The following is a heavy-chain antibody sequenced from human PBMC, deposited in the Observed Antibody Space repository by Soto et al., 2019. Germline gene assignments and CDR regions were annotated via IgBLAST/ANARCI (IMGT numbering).Heavy chain of an antibody. CDR2: IYYSGST. J-gene: IGHJ4*02. CDR3: ASTLGYCSGGSCYGFDY. V-gene: IGHV4-59*01. Sequence: TSETLSLTCTVSGGSISSYYWSWIRQPPGKGLEWIGYIYYSGSTNYNPSLKSRVTISVDTSKNQFSLKLSSVTAADTAVYYCASTLGYCSGGSCYGFDYWGQGTLVTVSS. D-gene: IGHD2-15*01. CDR1: GGSISSYY.